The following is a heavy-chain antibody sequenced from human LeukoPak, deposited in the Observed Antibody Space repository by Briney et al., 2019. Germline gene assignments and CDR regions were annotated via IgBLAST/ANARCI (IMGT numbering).Heavy chain of an antibody. V-gene: IGHV4-59*08. J-gene: IGHJ4*02. D-gene: IGHD3-22*01. CDR3: ARRNYDSSGYYLARTDYFDY. CDR1: GGSISSYH. Sequence: SETLSLTCTVSGGSISSYHWSWIRQPPGKGLEWIGYIYYSGSTNYNPSLKSRVTISVDTSKNQFSLKLSSVTAADTAVYYCARRNYDSSGYYLARTDYFDYWGQGTLVTVSS. CDR2: IYYSGST.